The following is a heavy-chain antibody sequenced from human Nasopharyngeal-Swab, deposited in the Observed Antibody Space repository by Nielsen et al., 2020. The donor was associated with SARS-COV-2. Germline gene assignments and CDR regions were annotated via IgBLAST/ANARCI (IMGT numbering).Heavy chain of an antibody. Sequence: GESLKISCAASGFTFSSYAMSWVRQAPGKGLEWVSAISGSGGSTYYADSVKGRFTISRDNSKNTLYLQMNSLRAEDTAVYYCARALPDTYCGGDCYYNWGQGTLVTVSS. CDR3: ARALPDTYCGGDCYYN. J-gene: IGHJ4*02. V-gene: IGHV3-23*01. D-gene: IGHD2-21*02. CDR2: ISGSGGST. CDR1: GFTFSSYA.